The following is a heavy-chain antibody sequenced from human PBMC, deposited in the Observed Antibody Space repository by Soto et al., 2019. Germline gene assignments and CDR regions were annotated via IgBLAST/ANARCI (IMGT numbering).Heavy chain of an antibody. CDR1: GFTFSSYA. CDR2: ISGSGGST. CDR3: AKDLGRWKSQVVPEILDY. V-gene: IGHV3-23*01. J-gene: IGHJ4*02. D-gene: IGHD2-15*01. Sequence: GGSLRLSCAASGFTFSSYAMSWVRQAPGKGLEWVSAISGSGGSTYYADSVKGRFTISRDNSKNTLYLQMNSLRAEDTAVYYCAKDLGRWKSQVVPEILDYWGQGTLVTVSS.